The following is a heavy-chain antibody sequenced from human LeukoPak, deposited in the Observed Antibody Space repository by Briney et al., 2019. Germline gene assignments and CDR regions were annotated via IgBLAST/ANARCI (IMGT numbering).Heavy chain of an antibody. CDR1: AFTSSSYG. CDR2: IWYDGSYK. J-gene: IGHJ4*02. CDR3: ARDFCSGGSCYYFDY. Sequence: PGGSLRLSCAASAFTSSSYGMHWVRQAPGKGLEWVAVIWYDGSYKYYADSVKGRFTISRDNSKNTLYLQMNSLRAEDTAVYTCARDFCSGGSCYYFDYWGQGTLVTVSS. V-gene: IGHV3-33*01. D-gene: IGHD2-15*01.